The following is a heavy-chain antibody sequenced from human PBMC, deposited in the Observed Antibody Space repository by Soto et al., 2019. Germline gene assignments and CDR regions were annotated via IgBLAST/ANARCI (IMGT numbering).Heavy chain of an antibody. CDR3: ARDKWHYYDSSGYYSEFSMDY. V-gene: IGHV4-61*01. J-gene: IGHJ4*02. CDR2: IYYSGST. Sequence: PSLTCTVSGGYVSSGSYYWSWIRQPPGKGLEWIGYIYYSGSTNYNPSLKSRVTISVDTSKDQFSLKLSSVTAEDTAVYYCARDKWHYYDSSGYYSEFSMDYWGQRTLVTVSS. CDR1: GGYVSSGSYY. D-gene: IGHD3-22*01.